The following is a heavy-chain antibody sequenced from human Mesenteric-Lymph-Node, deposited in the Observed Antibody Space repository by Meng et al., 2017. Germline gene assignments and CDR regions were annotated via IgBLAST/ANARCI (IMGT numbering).Heavy chain of an antibody. Sequence: GESLKISCAASGFTFSSYWMHWVRQAPGKGLVWVSRINSDGSSTSYADSVKGRFTISRDNAKNTLYLQMNSLRAEDTAVYYCARGTYYDSSGYYYYYYGMDVWGQGTTVT. CDR1: GFTFSSYW. J-gene: IGHJ6*02. CDR3: ARGTYYDSSGYYYYYYGMDV. CDR2: INSDGSST. V-gene: IGHV3-74*01. D-gene: IGHD3-22*01.